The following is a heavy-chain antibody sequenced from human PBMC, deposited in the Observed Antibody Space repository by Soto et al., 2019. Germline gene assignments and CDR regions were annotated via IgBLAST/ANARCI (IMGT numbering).Heavy chain of an antibody. Sequence: GEALKISVNSSGYIFSKYWIGWVCQMPGKGLEWMGIIYPGESDHRYRASFQGQVTISADKSITTAYLQWRSLKASDTAIYYCVVSSSSSGRHFDYWGQGTLVTVSS. D-gene: IGHD6-6*01. CDR1: GYIFSKYW. J-gene: IGHJ4*02. CDR3: VVSSSSSGRHFDY. V-gene: IGHV5-51*01. CDR2: IYPGESDH.